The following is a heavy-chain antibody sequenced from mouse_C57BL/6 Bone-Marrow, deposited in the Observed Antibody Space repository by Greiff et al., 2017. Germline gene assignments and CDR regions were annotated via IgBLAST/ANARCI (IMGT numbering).Heavy chain of an antibody. D-gene: IGHD1-1*01. Sequence: QVQLKESGPELVKPGASVKISCKASGYAFSSSWMNWVKQRPGKGLEWIGRIYPGDGDTNYNGKFKGKATLTADKSSSTAYMQLSSLTSEDSAVYFCVPFTTVVADWYFDVWGTGTTVTVSS. CDR3: VPFTTVVADWYFDV. CDR2: IYPGDGDT. CDR1: GYAFSSSW. V-gene: IGHV1-82*01. J-gene: IGHJ1*03.